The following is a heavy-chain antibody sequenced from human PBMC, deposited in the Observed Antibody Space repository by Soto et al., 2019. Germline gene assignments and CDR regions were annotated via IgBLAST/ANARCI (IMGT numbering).Heavy chain of an antibody. J-gene: IGHJ5*02. Sequence: SETLSLTSTVSGASISGFYSSWIRKSAGKGLEWIGRIYTTGTTDYNPSLKSRVMMSVDTSKKQFSLKLRSVTAADTAVYYCVRDGTKTLRDWFDPWGQGISVTVSS. CDR1: GASISGFY. V-gene: IGHV4-4*07. CDR2: IYTTGTT. CDR3: VRDGTKTLRDWFDP. D-gene: IGHD1-1*01.